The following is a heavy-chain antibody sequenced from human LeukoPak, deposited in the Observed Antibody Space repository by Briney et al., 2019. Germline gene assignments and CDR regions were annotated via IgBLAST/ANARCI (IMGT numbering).Heavy chain of an antibody. V-gene: IGHV1-2*02. CDR1: GYTFTGYY. J-gene: IGHJ5*02. D-gene: IGHD2-2*01. CDR2: INPNSGGT. CDR3: ARAPDIVVVPAALTSNWFDP. Sequence: ASVKVSCKASGYTFTGYYMHWVRQAPGQGLEWMGWINPNSGGTNYAQKFQGRVTMTRDTSISTAYMELSRLRSDDTAVYYGARAPDIVVVPAALTSNWFDPWGQGTLVTVSS.